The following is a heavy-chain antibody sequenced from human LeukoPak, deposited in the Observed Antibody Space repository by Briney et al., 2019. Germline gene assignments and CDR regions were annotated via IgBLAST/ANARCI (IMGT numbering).Heavy chain of an antibody. CDR2: ISAYKGNT. D-gene: IGHD6-19*01. CDR3: ARAPRRIAMADCYWYFDL. J-gene: IGHJ2*01. CDR1: GYTFPSQG. Sequence: ASVKVSYKASGYTFPSQGFSWVRQAPGPGLEGMGWISAYKGNTNYAQKLQRRVTMTTDTSTSTAYMELRSLRSDDTAVYYCARAPRRIAMADCYWYFDLWGRGTLVTVSS. V-gene: IGHV1-18*01.